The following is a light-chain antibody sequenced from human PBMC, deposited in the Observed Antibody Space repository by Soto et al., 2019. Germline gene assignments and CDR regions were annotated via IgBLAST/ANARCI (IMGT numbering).Light chain of an antibody. J-gene: IGKJ1*01. Sequence: DIQMTQSPSSLSASIGDRVTVTCRASQGISNFLAWYQQKPGKVPKLLIYAASTLPSGVPSRFSGSGSGTDFTLTISSLQPEDAATYYCQHDNSAPRTFGQGTKVEIK. CDR2: AAS. V-gene: IGKV1-27*01. CDR1: QGISNF. CDR3: QHDNSAPRT.